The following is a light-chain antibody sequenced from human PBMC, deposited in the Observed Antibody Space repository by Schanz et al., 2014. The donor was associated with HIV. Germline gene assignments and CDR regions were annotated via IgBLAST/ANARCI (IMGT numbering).Light chain of an antibody. CDR1: QSISSY. Sequence: DIQMTQSPSSLSASVGDRVTITCRASQSISSYLNWYQQKPGKAPKLLIYAASSLQSGVPSRFSGSGSGTEFTLTISSLQPDDVGTYYCQQYETSSWTFGQGTKVEIK. J-gene: IGKJ1*01. CDR3: QQYETSSWT. V-gene: IGKV1-39*01. CDR2: AAS.